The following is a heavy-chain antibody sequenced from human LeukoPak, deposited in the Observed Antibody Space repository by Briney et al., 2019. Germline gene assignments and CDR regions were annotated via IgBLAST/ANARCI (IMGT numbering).Heavy chain of an antibody. CDR3: ARRSGIAVAGAFDH. Sequence: RDNSKNTLYLQMNSLRAEDTAVYYCARRSGIAVAGAFDHWGQGTLVTVSS. V-gene: IGHV3-23*01. J-gene: IGHJ4*02. D-gene: IGHD6-19*01.